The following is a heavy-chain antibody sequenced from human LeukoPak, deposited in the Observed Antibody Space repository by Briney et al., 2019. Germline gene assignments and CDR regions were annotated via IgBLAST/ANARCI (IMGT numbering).Heavy chain of an antibody. D-gene: IGHD5-24*01. J-gene: IGHJ5*02. CDR2: IDSRDNT. Sequence: PGGSLRLSCAASGFTFSSYWMYWVRQAPGKGLEWVSVIDSRDNTYHADSVKGRFTISRHTSKNTLYLQMNSLRAEDTAVYYCARESTPLRGAFDPWGPGTLVTVSS. CDR3: ARESTPLRGAFDP. V-gene: IGHV3-53*04. CDR1: GFTFSSYW.